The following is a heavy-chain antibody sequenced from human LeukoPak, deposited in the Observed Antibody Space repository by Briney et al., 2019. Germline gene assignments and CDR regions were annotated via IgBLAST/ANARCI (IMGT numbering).Heavy chain of an antibody. J-gene: IGHJ6*03. CDR2: INAYNGNT. D-gene: IGHD6-19*01. V-gene: IGHV1-18*01. Sequence: ASVKVSCKASGYTFTSYGISWVRQAPGQGLEWMGWINAYNGNTYYAQNLQGRVTITADESTSTAYMELSSLRSDDTAVYYCARTIAVAGTVHVYYYYMDVWGKGTTVTISS. CDR3: ARTIAVAGTVHVYYYYMDV. CDR1: GYTFTSYG.